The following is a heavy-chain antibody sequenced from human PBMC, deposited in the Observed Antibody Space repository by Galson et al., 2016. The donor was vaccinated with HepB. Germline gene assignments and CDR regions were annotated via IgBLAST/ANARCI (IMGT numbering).Heavy chain of an antibody. Sequence: SVKVSCKASGGALNSYAINWVRQAPGQGLEWMGGIIPIFGTTNYAQKLQGRVTITADRSTSTAYMELTSLKSEDTAVYYCARQGYGYNSWFDPWGQGTLVTVSS. J-gene: IGHJ5*02. CDR2: IIPIFGTT. V-gene: IGHV1-69*06. CDR3: ARQGYGYNSWFDP. CDR1: GGALNSYA. D-gene: IGHD5-24*01.